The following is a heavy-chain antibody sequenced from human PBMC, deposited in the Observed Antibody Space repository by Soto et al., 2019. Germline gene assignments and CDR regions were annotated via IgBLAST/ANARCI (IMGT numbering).Heavy chain of an antibody. J-gene: IGHJ4*02. CDR1: GFILNNAW. Sequence: EVQLVESGGGLVKPGGSLRLSCAASGFILNNAWMSWVRQAPGKGLEWVGRIQSKADGGTTDYATPVKGRFTISRDDSKNTLFLQMNSLKTEDTAVYYCTTGPLDYWGQGTLVTVSS. V-gene: IGHV3-15*01. CDR2: IQSKADGGTT. CDR3: TTGPLDY.